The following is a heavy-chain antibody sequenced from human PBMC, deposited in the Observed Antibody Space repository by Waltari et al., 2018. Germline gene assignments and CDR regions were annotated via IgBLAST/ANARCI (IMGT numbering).Heavy chain of an antibody. CDR2: IKRDGSEQ. D-gene: IGHD6-13*01. V-gene: IGHV3-7*01. CDR1: GFSLSTFW. J-gene: IGHJ4*02. Sequence: VQLVESGGGLVQPGDSRRLSCAASGFSLSTFWMVWVRQAPGKGLEGVAKIKRDGSEQYYLDSVKGRFTVSRDNAKSSLYLQMNSLRAEDTAIYYCVRGGLTSSWYWIFWGQGTPVTVSS. CDR3: VRGGLTSSWYWIF.